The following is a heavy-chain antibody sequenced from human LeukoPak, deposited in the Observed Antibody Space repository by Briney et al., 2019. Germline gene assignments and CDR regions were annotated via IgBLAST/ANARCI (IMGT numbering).Heavy chain of an antibody. V-gene: IGHV3-53*01. CDR2: IFSDGST. J-gene: IGHJ6*04. Sequence: PGGSLRLSCAASGFIVRTKDINWVRQGAGKGVEWVSVIFSDGSTYYTASLRGRFTISRDNSMNTVYLQMNSLRAEDTAVYYCARVKWLDVWGSGTTVTVSS. D-gene: IGHD2-15*01. CDR3: ARVKWLDV. CDR1: GFIVRTKD.